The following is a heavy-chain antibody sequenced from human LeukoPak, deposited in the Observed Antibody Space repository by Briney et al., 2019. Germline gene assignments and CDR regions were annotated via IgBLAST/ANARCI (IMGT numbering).Heavy chain of an antibody. CDR1: GGSISTDNW. CDR2: VYHRGST. D-gene: IGHD3-22*01. CDR3: ATRNYYDSTGYYNY. J-gene: IGHJ4*02. V-gene: IGHV4-4*02. Sequence: SGTLSLTCAVSGGSISTDNWWIWVRQPPGKGLEWIGEVYHRGSTNYNPSLKSRVTISVDKSKNQFSLKLTSVTAADTALYYCATRNYYDSTGYYNYWGQGTLVTVSS.